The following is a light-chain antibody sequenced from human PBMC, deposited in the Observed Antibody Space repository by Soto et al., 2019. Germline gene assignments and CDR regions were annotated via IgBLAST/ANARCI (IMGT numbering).Light chain of an antibody. Sequence: DIQMTQSPSTLSASVGDRVTIICRASQSISSWLAWYQQKAGKAPKLLISKASNLDSGVPSRFSGSGSGTEFNLTISSLQPEDFATYYCQQYNSFIWTFGQGTKVE. J-gene: IGKJ1*01. CDR2: KAS. CDR1: QSISSW. V-gene: IGKV1-5*03. CDR3: QQYNSFIWT.